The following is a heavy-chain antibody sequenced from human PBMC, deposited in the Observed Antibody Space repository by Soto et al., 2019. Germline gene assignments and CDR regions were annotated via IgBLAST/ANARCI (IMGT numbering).Heavy chain of an antibody. V-gene: IGHV3-23*01. CDR3: AKDRHPDGIWSYDF. J-gene: IGHJ4*02. D-gene: IGHD1-26*01. CDR2: ISGSAIAT. CDR1: GFTFSYYA. Sequence: GSLRLSCAASGFTFSYYAMSWVRQAPGMGLEWVSEISGSAIATDYADSVKGRFTVSRDNSKNTLYLQMNSLRVEDTALYYCAKDRHPDGIWSYDFWGQGTLVTVSS.